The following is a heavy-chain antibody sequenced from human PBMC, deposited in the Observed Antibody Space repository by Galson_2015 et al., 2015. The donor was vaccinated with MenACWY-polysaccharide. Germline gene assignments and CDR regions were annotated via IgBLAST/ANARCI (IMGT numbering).Heavy chain of an antibody. CDR1: GFTFSSYT. CDR3: ASLTIA. CDR2: ISSGSSTI. J-gene: IGHJ4*02. Sequence: SLRLSCAASGFTFSSYTMNWVRQAPGKGLEWLSYISSGSSTIYYADSVKGRFTISRDNAKNSLYLQINSLRAEDTAVYYCASLTIAWGQGTLVTVSS. V-gene: IGHV3-48*01. D-gene: IGHD3-10*01.